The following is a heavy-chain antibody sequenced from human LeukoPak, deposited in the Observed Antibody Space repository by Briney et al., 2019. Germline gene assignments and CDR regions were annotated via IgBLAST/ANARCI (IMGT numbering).Heavy chain of an antibody. V-gene: IGHV4-59*12. J-gene: IGHJ2*01. D-gene: IGHD2-15*01. CDR1: GGSIRGYY. CDR3: ARPLGYCIGGSCRDWYFDL. CDR2: IYYSGRT. Sequence: SETLSLPCLVSGGSIRGYYWNWIRQPPGKGLEWIGFIYYSGRTKYNPFLKSRDTISADWSKNQFYLKLTSGVDADTAVYYCARPLGYCIGGSCRDWYFDLWGRGTLVTVSS.